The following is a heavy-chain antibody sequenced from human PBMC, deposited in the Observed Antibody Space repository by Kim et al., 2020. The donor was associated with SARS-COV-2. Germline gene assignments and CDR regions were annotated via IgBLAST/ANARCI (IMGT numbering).Heavy chain of an antibody. CDR3: ARAGRTFFGVGRAFDN. J-gene: IGHJ3*02. V-gene: IGHV4-31*01. Sequence: PSLKSAVTISVDTSKNQCSLKLSSVTAADTAVYYCARAGRTFFGVGRAFDNWGQGTMVTVSS. D-gene: IGHD3-3*01.